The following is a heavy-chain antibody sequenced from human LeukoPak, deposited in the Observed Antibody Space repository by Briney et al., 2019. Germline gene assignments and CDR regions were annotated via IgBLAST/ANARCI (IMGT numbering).Heavy chain of an antibody. CDR1: GFTVSSNF. J-gene: IGHJ4*02. CDR3: ATIHLGESN. CDR2: IYSGGGT. V-gene: IGHV3-53*01. Sequence: GGSLRLSCAASGFTVSSNFVTWVRQAPGKGLEWLSIIYSGGGTDYADSVKGRFTISRDNAKNSLSLQMNSLRAEDTALYYCATIHLGESNWGRGALVTVSS. D-gene: IGHD3-10*01.